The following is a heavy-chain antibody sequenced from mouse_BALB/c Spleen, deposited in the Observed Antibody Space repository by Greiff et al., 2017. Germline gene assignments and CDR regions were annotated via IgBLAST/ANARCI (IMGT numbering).Heavy chain of an antibody. J-gene: IGHJ4*01. CDR2: ISSGSSTI. Sequence: EVNVVESGGGLVKPGGSRKLSCAASGFTFSSFGMYWVRQAPEKGLEWVAYISSGSSTIYYAYTVKGRCTISRDNPKNTLFLQMTSLRSEDTAVEYYSRADAYCCYSMDYWGQGTSVTVSA. V-gene: IGHV5-17*02. CDR1: GFTFSSFG. D-gene: IGHD2-3*01. CDR3: SRADAYCCYSMDY.